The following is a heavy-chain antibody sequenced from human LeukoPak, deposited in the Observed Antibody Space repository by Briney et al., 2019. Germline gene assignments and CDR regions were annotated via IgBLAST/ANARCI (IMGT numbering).Heavy chain of an antibody. CDR3: AKRPRDSSGYYLGAFDM. D-gene: IGHD3-22*01. J-gene: IGHJ3*02. CDR2: IYASGSAT. CDR1: GFTFSSYA. V-gene: IGHV3-23*01. Sequence: TGGSLRLSCEASGFTFSSYAMTWVRQAPGKGLGWVSGIYASGSATHYADTVKGRFTISRNNSKNTLYLQMNSLRAEDTAVYYCAKRPRDSSGYYLGAFDMWGQGTMVTVSS.